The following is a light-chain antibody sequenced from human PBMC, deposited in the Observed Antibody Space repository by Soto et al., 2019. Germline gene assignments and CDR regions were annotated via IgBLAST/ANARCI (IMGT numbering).Light chain of an antibody. V-gene: IGLV2-14*01. CDR3: SSYTTSSTLI. CDR2: DVN. J-gene: IGLJ2*01. Sequence: QSVLTQYASVSGSPGQSITISCTGTSSDVGGYKSVSWYQQHPGKAPKLMIYDVNNRPSGVSNRFSGSKSGNTASLTISGLQAEDEADYYCSSYTTSSTLIFGGGTKLTVL. CDR1: SSDVGGYKS.